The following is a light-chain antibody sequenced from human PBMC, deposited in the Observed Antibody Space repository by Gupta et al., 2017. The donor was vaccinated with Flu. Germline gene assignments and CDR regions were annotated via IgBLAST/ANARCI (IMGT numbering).Light chain of an antibody. V-gene: IGLV2-14*01. CDR1: NNDIGFYNY. CDR2: EIS. Sequence: QSALSQPAAVSGSPGQSITISCTGTNNDIGFYNYVCWYQQHPGKAPRLVIYEISKRPSGVSDRFSGSKSGNTASLTISGLQAEDAADYYCSSYSSSITLPWPFGGGTKLTVL. J-gene: IGLJ2*01. CDR3: SSYSSSITLPWP.